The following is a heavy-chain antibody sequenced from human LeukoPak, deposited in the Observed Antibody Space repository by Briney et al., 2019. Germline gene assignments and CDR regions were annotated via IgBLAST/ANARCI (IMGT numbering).Heavy chain of an antibody. J-gene: IGHJ3*02. CDR1: GFTFSSYG. CDR3: AKLRSSGSYYFPDAFDI. Sequence: GGSLRLSCAASGFTFSSYGMHWVRQAPGKGLEWVAVISYDGSNKYYADSVKGRFTISRDNSKNTLYLQMNSLRAEDTAVYYCAKLRSSGSYYFPDAFDIWGQGTMVTVSS. CDR2: ISYDGSNK. V-gene: IGHV3-30*18. D-gene: IGHD3-10*01.